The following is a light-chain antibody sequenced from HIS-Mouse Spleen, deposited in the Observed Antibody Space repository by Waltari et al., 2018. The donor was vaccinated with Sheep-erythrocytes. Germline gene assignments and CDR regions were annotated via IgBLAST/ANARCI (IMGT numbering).Light chain of an antibody. V-gene: IGLV2-11*01. CDR3: CSYAGSYNHV. Sequence: QSALTQPRSVSGSPGPSVTISCPGTSRDVGGSNSVPWYQQHPGKAPKLMIYDVSKRPSGVPDRFSGSKSGNTASLTISGLQAEDEADYYCCSYAGSYNHVFATGTKVTVL. J-gene: IGLJ1*01. CDR1: SRDVGGSNS. CDR2: DVS.